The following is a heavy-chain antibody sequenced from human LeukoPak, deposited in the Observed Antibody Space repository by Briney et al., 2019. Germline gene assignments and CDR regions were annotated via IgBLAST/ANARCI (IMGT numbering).Heavy chain of an antibody. Sequence: PSETLSLTCTVSGGSISSYYWSWIRQPPGKGLEWIGEINHSGSTNYNPSLKSRVTISVDTSKNQFSLKLSSVTAADTAVYYCARGLYYYGSGSIRYDAFDIWGQGTMVTVSS. CDR1: GGSISSYY. CDR3: ARGLYYYGSGSIRYDAFDI. J-gene: IGHJ3*02. CDR2: INHSGST. D-gene: IGHD3-10*01. V-gene: IGHV4-34*01.